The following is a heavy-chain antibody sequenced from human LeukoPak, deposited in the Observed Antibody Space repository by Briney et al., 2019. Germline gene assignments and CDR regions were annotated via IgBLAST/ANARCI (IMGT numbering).Heavy chain of an antibody. V-gene: IGHV3-21*01. CDR3: ARDSGSSHRGIDY. Sequence: GGSLRLSCAASGFTFSSYSMNWVRQAPGKGLEWVSSISSSSSYIYYADSVKGRFTISRDNAKNSLYLQMNSLRAEDTAVYYCARDSGSSHRGIDYWGQGTLVTVSS. CDR1: GFTFSSYS. CDR2: ISSSSSYI. J-gene: IGHJ4*02. D-gene: IGHD6-13*01.